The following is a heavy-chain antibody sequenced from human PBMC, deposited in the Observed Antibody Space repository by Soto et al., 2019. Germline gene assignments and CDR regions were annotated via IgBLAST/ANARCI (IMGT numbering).Heavy chain of an antibody. CDR1: GFTFSDYY. V-gene: IGHV3-11*01. CDR3: ASGTNGAFFVY. CDR2: ISSRSSTI. Sequence: GGSLRLSCAASGFTFSDYYMSWIRQAPGKGLEWVSYISSRSSTIFYADSVKGRFTISRDNVKNSLYLQMNSLRAEDTAVYYCASGTNGAFFVYWGQGILVTVPS. J-gene: IGHJ4*02. D-gene: IGHD2-8*01.